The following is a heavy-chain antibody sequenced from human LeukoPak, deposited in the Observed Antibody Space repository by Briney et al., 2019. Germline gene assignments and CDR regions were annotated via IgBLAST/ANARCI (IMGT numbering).Heavy chain of an antibody. CDR2: ISSSGSTI. V-gene: IGHV3-48*03. CDR3: ARGYSSGYYELLFDY. J-gene: IGHJ4*02. D-gene: IGHD3-22*01. Sequence: PGGSLRLSCAASGFTFSSYEMNWVRQAPGKGLEWVSYISSSGSTIYYADSVKGRFTISRDNAKNSPYLQMNSLRAEDTAVYYCARGYSSGYYELLFDYWGQGTLVTVSS. CDR1: GFTFSSYE.